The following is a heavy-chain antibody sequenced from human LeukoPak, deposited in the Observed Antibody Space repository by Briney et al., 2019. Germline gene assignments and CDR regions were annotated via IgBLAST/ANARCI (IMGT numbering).Heavy chain of an antibody. CDR3: VRDFRCSGGSCPLFDY. V-gene: IGHV3-53*05. CDR1: GLSVSSNS. CDR2: IHSGGNT. Sequence: GGSLRLSCAASGLSVSSNSMSWVRQAPGKGLEWVSIIHSGGNTYYADSVKGRFTISRDNSKNTLYLQMNSLRAEDTAVYYCVRDFRCSGGSCPLFDYWGQGTLVTVSS. J-gene: IGHJ4*02. D-gene: IGHD2-15*01.